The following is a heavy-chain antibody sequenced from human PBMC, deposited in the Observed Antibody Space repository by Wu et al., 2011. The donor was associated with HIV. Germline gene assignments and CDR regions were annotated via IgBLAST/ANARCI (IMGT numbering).Heavy chain of an antibody. CDR3: ATEYPRVKGTGFLSGYSSTTIFDF. J-gene: IGHJ4*02. Sequence: QVQLVQSGAEVKKPGASVKVSCKVSGYTFSSYGISWVRQAPGQGLEWMGGFDPEDRETFYAQRFQGRVTMTADTSTDTAYMDLSSLRSEDTALYYCATEYPRVKGTGFLSGYSSTTIFDFWGQGTLVTVSS. D-gene: IGHD3-3*01. V-gene: IGHV1-24*01. CDR1: GYTFSSYG. CDR2: FDPEDRET.